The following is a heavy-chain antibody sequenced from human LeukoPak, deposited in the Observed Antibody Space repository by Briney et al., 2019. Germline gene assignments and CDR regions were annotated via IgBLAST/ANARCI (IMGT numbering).Heavy chain of an antibody. J-gene: IGHJ6*02. Sequence: ASVKVSCKASGYTFTSYAMHWVRQAPGQRLEWMGWINAGNGNTKYSQKFQGRVTITRDTSASTAYMELSSLRSEDTAVYYCARGTIFGVVTPYGMDVWGQGTTVTVSS. CDR2: INAGNGNT. CDR1: GYTFTSYA. V-gene: IGHV1-3*01. CDR3: ARGTIFGVVTPYGMDV. D-gene: IGHD3-3*01.